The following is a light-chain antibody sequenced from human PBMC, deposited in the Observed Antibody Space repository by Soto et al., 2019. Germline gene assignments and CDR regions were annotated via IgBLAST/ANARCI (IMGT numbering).Light chain of an antibody. CDR2: DVS. V-gene: IGLV2-14*01. Sequence: QPVLTQPASVSGSPGESITISCTGTSSDVGYYNYVSWYQQHPGKAPKLMISDVSNRPSGISNRFSGSKSGSTASLTISGLQAEDEAHYYCNSYTTNNSWVFGGGTKLTVL. CDR1: SSDVGYYNY. J-gene: IGLJ2*01. CDR3: NSYTTNNSWV.